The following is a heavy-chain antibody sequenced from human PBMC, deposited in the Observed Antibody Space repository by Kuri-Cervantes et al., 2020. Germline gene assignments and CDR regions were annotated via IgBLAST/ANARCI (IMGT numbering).Heavy chain of an antibody. D-gene: IGHD3-9*01. Sequence: SETLSLTCAVYGGSFSGYYWSWIRQPPGKGLEWIGEINHSGSTNYNPSLKSRVTISVDTSKNQFSLKLSSVTAADTAVYYCARGHVLRYFDWLLGDAFDIWGQGKWSPSPQ. J-gene: IGHJ3*02. V-gene: IGHV4-34*01. CDR3: ARGHVLRYFDWLLGDAFDI. CDR1: GGSFSGYY. CDR2: INHSGST.